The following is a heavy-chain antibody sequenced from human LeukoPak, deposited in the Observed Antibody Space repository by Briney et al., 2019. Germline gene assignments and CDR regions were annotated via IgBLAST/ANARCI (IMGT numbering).Heavy chain of an antibody. CDR3: ARVRAVTTSDYYYYGMDV. CDR2: IYYSGST. CDR1: GGSISSGDYY. Sequence: SQTLSLTCTVSGGSISSGDYYWSWIRQPPGKGLEWIGYIYYSGSTNYNPSLKSRVTISVDKSKNQFSLKLSSVTAADTAVYYCARVRAVTTSDYYYYGMDVWGQGTTVTVSS. J-gene: IGHJ6*02. D-gene: IGHD4-17*01. V-gene: IGHV4-30-4*01.